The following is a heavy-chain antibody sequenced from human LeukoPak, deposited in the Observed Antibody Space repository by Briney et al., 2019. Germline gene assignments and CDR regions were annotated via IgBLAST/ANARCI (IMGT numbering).Heavy chain of an antibody. D-gene: IGHD5-24*01. Sequence: SETLSLTCTVSGGSISSSTYYWDWIRQAPGKGLEWIGNIYHSGSTYYNPSLKSRVTISVDTSKNQFSLKLSSVTAADTAVYYCARTSWVQSSYYFDYWGLGTLVTVSS. CDR3: ARTSWVQSSYYFDY. V-gene: IGHV4-39*01. J-gene: IGHJ4*02. CDR1: GGSISSSTYY. CDR2: IYHSGST.